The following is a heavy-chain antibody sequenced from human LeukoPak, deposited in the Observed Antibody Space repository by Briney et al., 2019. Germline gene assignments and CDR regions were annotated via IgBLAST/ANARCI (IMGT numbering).Heavy chain of an antibody. D-gene: IGHD1/OR15-1a*01. CDR2: IFPGDSDT. CDR1: GYSFASYW. CDR3: ATSESQTKFDY. Sequence: GESLKISCKGSGYSFASYWIGWVRQMPGKGLEWMGIIFPGDSDTAYSPSFQGQVTISADKSINTAYLQWNSLKASDSAMYYCATSESQTKFDYWGQGILVTVSS. V-gene: IGHV5-51*01. J-gene: IGHJ4*02.